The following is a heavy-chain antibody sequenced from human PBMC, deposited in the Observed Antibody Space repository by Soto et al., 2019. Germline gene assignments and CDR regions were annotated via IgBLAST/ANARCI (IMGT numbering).Heavy chain of an antibody. V-gene: IGHV1-8*02. D-gene: IGHD4-17*01. Sequence: QVQLVQSGAEVKKPGASVKVSCKASGYTFTSYDINWVRQAPGQGLEWMGWINANNGNTGYAQKFQGRVTMTRNTSTSTAYMELSSLRSDDTAVYYCARNRGAYGIDYWGQGTPVTVSS. J-gene: IGHJ4*02. CDR1: GYTFTSYD. CDR3: ARNRGAYGIDY. CDR2: INANNGNT.